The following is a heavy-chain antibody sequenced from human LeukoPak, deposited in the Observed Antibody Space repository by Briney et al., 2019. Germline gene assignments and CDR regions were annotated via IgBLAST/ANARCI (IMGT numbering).Heavy chain of an antibody. D-gene: IGHD7-27*01. J-gene: IGHJ4*02. CDR1: GFTFSSYA. CDR2: ISYDGSNK. CDR3: AKDSHWGFDY. V-gene: IGHV3-30*18. Sequence: GGSLRLSCAASGFTFSSYAMSWVRQAPGKGLEWVAVISYDGSNKYYADSVKGRFTISRDNSKNTLYLQMNSLRAEDTAVYYCAKDSHWGFDYWGQGTLVTVSS.